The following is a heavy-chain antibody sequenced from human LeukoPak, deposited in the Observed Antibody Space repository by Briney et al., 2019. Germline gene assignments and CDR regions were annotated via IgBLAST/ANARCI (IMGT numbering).Heavy chain of an antibody. D-gene: IGHD5-18*01. V-gene: IGHV3-48*03. CDR1: GFTFSSSE. CDR2: ISSTGKTI. CDR3: ARTAMVNYYFDY. Sequence: GGSLRLSCAASGFTFSSSEMNWVRQAPGQGLEWVSYISSTGKTIYYADSVKGRFTISRDNAKNSLYLQMNSLRDEDTALYYCARTAMVNYYFDYWGQGTLVTVSS. J-gene: IGHJ4*02.